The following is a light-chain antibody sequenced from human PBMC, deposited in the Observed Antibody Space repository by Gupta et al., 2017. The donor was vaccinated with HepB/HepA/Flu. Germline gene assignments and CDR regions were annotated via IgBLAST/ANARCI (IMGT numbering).Light chain of an antibody. Sequence: QSALTQPRSVSGSPGQSVTISCTGTSSDVGGYNYVSWYQQHPGKAPKLMLYDVSKPPSGVPDRVSGSKSGNTAFLTISGLQAEDEADYYCCSYAGSYTFYVFGTGTKVTVL. CDR1: SSDVGGYNY. CDR3: CSYAGSYTFYV. V-gene: IGLV2-11*01. CDR2: DVS. J-gene: IGLJ1*01.